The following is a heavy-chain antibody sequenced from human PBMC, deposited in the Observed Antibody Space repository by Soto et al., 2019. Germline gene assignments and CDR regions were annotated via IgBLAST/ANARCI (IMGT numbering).Heavy chain of an antibody. CDR3: ARGPYGDYDPNWFDP. CDR2: MNPNSGNT. Sequence: ASVKVSCKASGYTFTSYDINWVRQATGQGLEWMRWMNPNSGNTGYAQKFQGRVTMTRNTSIGTAYMELSSLRSEDTAVYYCARGPYGDYDPNWFDPWGQGTLVTVSS. J-gene: IGHJ5*02. D-gene: IGHD4-17*01. CDR1: GYTFTSYD. V-gene: IGHV1-8*01.